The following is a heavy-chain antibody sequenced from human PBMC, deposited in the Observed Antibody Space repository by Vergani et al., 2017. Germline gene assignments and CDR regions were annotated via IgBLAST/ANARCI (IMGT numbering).Heavy chain of an antibody. D-gene: IGHD6-13*01. CDR3: ARHKEQLVPGNYYYYYYMDV. Sequence: QVQLQESGPGLVKPSQTLSLTCTVSGGSISSGGYYWSWIRKHPGKGLEWIGYIYYSGSTYYNPSLKSRVIISVDTSKNQFSLKLNSVTAADTAVYYCARHKEQLVPGNYYYYYYMDVWGKGTTVTVSS. J-gene: IGHJ6*03. CDR1: GGSISSGGYY. CDR2: IYYSGST. V-gene: IGHV4-31*03.